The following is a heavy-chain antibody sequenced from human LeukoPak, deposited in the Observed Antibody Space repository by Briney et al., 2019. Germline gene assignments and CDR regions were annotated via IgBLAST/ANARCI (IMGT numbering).Heavy chain of an antibody. D-gene: IGHD6-13*01. Sequence: SETLSLTCTVSGGSISSYYWSWIRQPPGKGLEWIGYIYYSGSTNYNPSLKSRVTISVDTSKNQFSLKLSSVTAADTAVYYCARHIEQQDWFDPWGQGTLVTVS. CDR1: GGSISSYY. V-gene: IGHV4-59*08. J-gene: IGHJ5*02. CDR2: IYYSGST. CDR3: ARHIEQQDWFDP.